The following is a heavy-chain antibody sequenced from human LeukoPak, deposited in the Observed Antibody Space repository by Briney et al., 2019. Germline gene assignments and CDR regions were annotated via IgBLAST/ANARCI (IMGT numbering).Heavy chain of an antibody. Sequence: GGPLRLSCAASGFTFSSYSMNWVRQAPGKGLEWVSSISSSSYIYYADSVKGRFTISRDNAKNSLYLQMNSLRAEDTAVYYCASLSASFAFDIWGQGTMVTVSS. D-gene: IGHD3-16*02. CDR1: GFTFSSYS. J-gene: IGHJ3*02. CDR2: ISSSSYI. V-gene: IGHV3-21*01. CDR3: ASLSASFAFDI.